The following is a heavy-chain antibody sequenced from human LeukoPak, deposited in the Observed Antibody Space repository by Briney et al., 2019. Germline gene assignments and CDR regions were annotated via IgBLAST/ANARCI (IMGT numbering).Heavy chain of an antibody. D-gene: IGHD6-6*01. CDR3: ARDGTIAARPT. CDR2: IKQDGSEK. Sequence: PGGSLRLSCAASGFTFSTYWMSWVRQAPGKGLEWVANIKQDGSEKYYVDSLKGRFTISRDNAKNSLYLQVNSLRAEDTAVYYCARDGTIAARPTWGQGTLVTVSS. CDR1: GFTFSTYW. V-gene: IGHV3-7*01. J-gene: IGHJ5*02.